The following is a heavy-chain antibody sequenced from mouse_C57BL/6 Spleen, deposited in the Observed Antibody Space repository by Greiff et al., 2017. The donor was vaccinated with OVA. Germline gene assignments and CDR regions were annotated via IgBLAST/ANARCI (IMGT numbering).Heavy chain of an antibody. CDR3: ARIGSYAMDY. Sequence: LVASGPGLVEPSQSLSTTRHVSGFPLHSYAISWVRQPPGKGLEWLGVIWSGGGSNYNSALISRQSISNDNSKSQVFLKMNMLQTDDTARYYCARIGSYAMDYGGQGTSVTVSS. J-gene: IGHJ4*01. CDR2: IWSGGGS. V-gene: IGHV2-9-1*01. CDR1: GFPLHSYA.